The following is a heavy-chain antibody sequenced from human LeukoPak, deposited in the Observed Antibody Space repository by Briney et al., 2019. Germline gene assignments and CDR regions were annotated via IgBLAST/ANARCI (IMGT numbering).Heavy chain of an antibody. D-gene: IGHD3-22*01. CDR2: INHSGST. Sequence: SETLSLTCAVYGGSFSGYYWSWIRQPPGKGLEWIGEINHSGSTYYNPSLKSRVTISVDTSKNQFSLKLSSVTAADTAVYYCARYDSSGTYWGQGTLVTVSS. V-gene: IGHV4-34*09. CDR3: ARYDSSGTY. J-gene: IGHJ4*02. CDR1: GGSFSGYY.